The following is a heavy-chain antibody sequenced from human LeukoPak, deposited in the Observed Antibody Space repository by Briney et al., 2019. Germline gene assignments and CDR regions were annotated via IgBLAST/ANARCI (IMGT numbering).Heavy chain of an antibody. V-gene: IGHV3-30*03. CDR2: MSYGGQNE. D-gene: IGHD2-15*01. CDR1: GLTFSGYD. CDR3: VRGCSDTCYRFDY. J-gene: IGHJ4*02. Sequence: GGSLRLSCAASGLTFSGYDMHWVRQAPGKGPEWVAVMSYGGQNERYADSVKGRFTISRDISTNTLYLQMNSLRAEDTAIYYCVRGCSDTCYRFDYWGQGTLVTVSS.